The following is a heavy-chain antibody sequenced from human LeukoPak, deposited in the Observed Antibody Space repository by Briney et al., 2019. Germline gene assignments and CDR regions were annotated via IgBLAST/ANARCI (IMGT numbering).Heavy chain of an antibody. Sequence: ASVKVCCKASGYTFTSYGISWVRQAPGQGLEWMGWISAYNGNTNYAQKLQGRVTMTTDTSTSTAYMELRSLRSDDTAVYYCARAEGYCSGGNCYVISIDYWAREPWSPSPQ. V-gene: IGHV1-18*01. J-gene: IGHJ4*02. CDR2: ISAYNGNT. D-gene: IGHD2-15*01. CDR3: ARAEGYCSGGNCYVISIDY. CDR1: GYTFTSYG.